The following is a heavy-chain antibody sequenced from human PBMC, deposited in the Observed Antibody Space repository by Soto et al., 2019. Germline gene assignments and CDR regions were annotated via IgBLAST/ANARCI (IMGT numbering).Heavy chain of an antibody. D-gene: IGHD3-3*01. CDR3: RRMSVRSGTSRSADAFDI. CDR1: GFTFSSYS. CDR2: ISSSSSYI. V-gene: IGHV3-21*01. Sequence: PGGSLRLSCAASGFTFSSYSMNWVRQAPGKGLEWVSSISSSSSYIYYADSVKGRFTISRDNAKNSLYLQMNSLRAEDTAVYYCRRMSVRSGTSRSADAFDIWGQGTMVTV. J-gene: IGHJ3*02.